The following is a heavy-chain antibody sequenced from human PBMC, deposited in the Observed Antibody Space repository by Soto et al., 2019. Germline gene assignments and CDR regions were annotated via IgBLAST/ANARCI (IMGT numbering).Heavy chain of an antibody. CDR2: IYHSGST. J-gene: IGHJ4*02. CDR3: AAGGGLPRYY. CDR1: GGSISSGGYS. Sequence: QLQLQESGSGLVKPSQTLSLTCAVSGGSISSGGYSWSWIRQPPGKGLEWIGYIYHSGSTYYNPSLKNRATISVDRSNNQCPLKLSSVTAADTAVYYCAAGGGLPRYYWGQGTLVTVSS. V-gene: IGHV4-30-2*01. D-gene: IGHD5-12*01.